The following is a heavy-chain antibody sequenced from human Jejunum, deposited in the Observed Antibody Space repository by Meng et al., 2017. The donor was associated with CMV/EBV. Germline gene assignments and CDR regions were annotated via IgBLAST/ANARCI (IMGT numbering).Heavy chain of an antibody. V-gene: IGHV3-74*01. CDR3: TRDAGRRDGYNYLGYFDS. CDR1: YW. D-gene: IGHD5-24*01. J-gene: IGHJ4*02. CDR2: INTVGSST. Sequence: YWMHWVRQAPGKGLRWVSRINTVGSSTTYADSVKGRFTVSRDNAKNTLYLQMNSLRAEDTAVYYCTRDAGRRDGYNYLGYFDSWGQGTPVTVSS.